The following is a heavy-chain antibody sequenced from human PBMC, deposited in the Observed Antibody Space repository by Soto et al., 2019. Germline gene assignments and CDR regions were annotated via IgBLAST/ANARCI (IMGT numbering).Heavy chain of an antibody. J-gene: IGHJ1*01. CDR1: GFTVSDNH. CDR2: IYRGDRT. D-gene: IGHD3-3*01. Sequence: GGSLRLSCAASGFTVSDNHMSWVRQAPGKGLEWVSVIYRGDRTYYADSVKGRFTVSGDISENTLSLQMNSLRAEDTAVYYCARDPTHTIEYFQNWGQGTLVTVSS. CDR3: ARDPTHTIEYFQN. V-gene: IGHV3-66*01.